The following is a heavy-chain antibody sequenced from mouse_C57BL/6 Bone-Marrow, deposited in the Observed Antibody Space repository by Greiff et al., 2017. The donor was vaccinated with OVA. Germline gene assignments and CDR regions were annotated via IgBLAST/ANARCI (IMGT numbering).Heavy chain of an antibody. V-gene: IGHV1-69*01. D-gene: IGHD6-1*01. CDR1: GYTFTSYW. Sequence: QVQLQQPGAELVLPGASVKLSCKASGYTFTSYWMHWVQQRPGQGLEWIGEIDPSDSYTNYNQKFKGKSTLTVDKSSSTAYMQLSSLTSEDSAVYYCARRQLYFDYWGQGTTLTVSS. CDR3: ARRQLYFDY. CDR2: IDPSDSYT. J-gene: IGHJ2*01.